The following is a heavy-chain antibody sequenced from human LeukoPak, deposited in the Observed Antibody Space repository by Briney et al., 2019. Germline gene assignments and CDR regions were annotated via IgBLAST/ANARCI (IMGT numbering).Heavy chain of an antibody. CDR2: ISGSGGST. Sequence: GGSLRLSCAAPGFTFSSYAMSWVRQAPGKGLEWVSAISGSGGSTYYADSVKGRFTISRDNSKNTLYLQMNSLRAEDTAVYYCVKRPREWELLDYWGQGTLVTVSS. CDR3: VKRPREWELLDY. J-gene: IGHJ4*02. D-gene: IGHD1-26*01. CDR1: GFTFSSYA. V-gene: IGHV3-23*01.